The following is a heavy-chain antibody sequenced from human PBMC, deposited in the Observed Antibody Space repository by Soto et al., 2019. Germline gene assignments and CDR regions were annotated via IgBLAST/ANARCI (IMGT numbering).Heavy chain of an antibody. J-gene: IGHJ6*02. CDR3: ARGNGMEESYYYSGMDI. D-gene: IGHD1-1*01. V-gene: IGHV1-3*01. CDR2: LNGGTGQT. CDR1: GYTFSTYA. Sequence: QVQVVQSGAEVKKPGASVKVSCKASGYTFSTYAIHWVRQAPGQSLEWRGWLNGGTGQTRYSQRFQDRVTITRDTSASTAYMEESRLRPQDTAVYYCARGNGMEESYYYSGMDIWGHGTKVTVSS.